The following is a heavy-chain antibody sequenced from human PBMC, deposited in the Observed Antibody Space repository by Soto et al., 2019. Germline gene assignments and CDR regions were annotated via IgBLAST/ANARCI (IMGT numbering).Heavy chain of an antibody. D-gene: IGHD3-22*01. CDR2: IYYSGST. Sequence: QVQLQESGPGLVKPSQTLSLTCTVSGGSISSGDYYWSWIRQPPGKGLEWIGYIYYSGSTYYNPSLTSRVTIAVDASKSQFSLTLSSVTDADTDVYYCARGRQYYYDSSGYYYDYWGQGTLVTVSS. J-gene: IGHJ4*02. V-gene: IGHV4-30-4*01. CDR3: ARGRQYYYDSSGYYYDY. CDR1: GGSISSGDYY.